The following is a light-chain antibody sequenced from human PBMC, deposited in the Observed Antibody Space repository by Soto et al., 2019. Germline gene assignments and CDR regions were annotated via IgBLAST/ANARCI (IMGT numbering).Light chain of an antibody. Sequence: EIVLTQSPATLSLSPGERATLSCRASQSVSSYLAWYQQKPGQAPRLLIYDASNRATGIPARFSGSGSGTDFTLTISSLEPEDFAVYDCQQRSKGLTFGGGTKVEIK. CDR2: DAS. V-gene: IGKV3-11*01. CDR1: QSVSSY. J-gene: IGKJ4*01. CDR3: QQRSKGLT.